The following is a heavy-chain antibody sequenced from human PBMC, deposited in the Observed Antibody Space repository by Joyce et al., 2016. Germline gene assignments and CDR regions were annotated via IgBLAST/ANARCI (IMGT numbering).Heavy chain of an antibody. J-gene: IGHJ4*02. CDR3: ARRHIAAAGWTGYFDY. CDR1: GYSFTSYW. V-gene: IGHV5-51*01. D-gene: IGHD6-13*01. CDR2: TYPGDSAT. Sequence: EVQLMQSGAEVKKPGESLKISCKGSGYSFTSYWIGWVRQMPGKGLEWMVITYPGDSATRYSPSFQGQVTISADTSINTAYLQWSGLKASDTAMYYCARRHIAAAGWTGYFDYWGQGTLVTVSS.